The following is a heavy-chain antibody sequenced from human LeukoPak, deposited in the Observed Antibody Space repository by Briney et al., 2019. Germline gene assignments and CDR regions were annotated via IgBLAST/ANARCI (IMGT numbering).Heavy chain of an antibody. Sequence: PRGSLRLSRAPSVFTLSDYYMSWIRHAPGGRLGWVSYISRSGSTIYEAGSVKGRSTIARDNAKNELYLRMNSLRAEDTAVYYCARGRTDSGQGTLLTVSS. CDR3: ARGRTD. V-gene: IGHV3-11*01. J-gene: IGHJ4*02. CDR1: VFTLSDYY. CDR2: ISRSGSTI.